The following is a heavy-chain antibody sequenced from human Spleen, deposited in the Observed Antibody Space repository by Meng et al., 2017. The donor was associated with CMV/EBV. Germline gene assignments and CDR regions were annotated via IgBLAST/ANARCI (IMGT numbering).Heavy chain of an antibody. CDR3: ARGAEYCTTTNCYKTFDP. CDR2: SKPNNGDT. J-gene: IGHJ5*02. Sequence: ASVKVSCNASGYTFIDYYIHWVRQAPGQGLEWRGWSKPNNGDTKYAQRFQGRVTMTRDTSISTAYMDLSGLTSDDTAVYYCARGAEYCTTTNCYKTFDPWGQGTLVTVSS. V-gene: IGHV1-2*02. D-gene: IGHD2-2*02. CDR1: GYTFIDYY.